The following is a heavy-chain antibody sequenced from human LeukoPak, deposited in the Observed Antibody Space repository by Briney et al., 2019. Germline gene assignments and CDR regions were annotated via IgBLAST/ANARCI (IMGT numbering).Heavy chain of an antibody. CDR1: RGSISSGGYY. V-gene: IGHV4-31*03. Sequence: SETLSLTCTVSRGSISSGGYYWSCIRQHPGNGLEWIGYIYYSGSTFYNPSLKSRVTISVDTSKNQFSLNLSSVTAADTAVYYCARGRGNYDFYYWGQGTLVTVSS. D-gene: IGHD4-11*01. CDR3: ARGRGNYDFYY. CDR2: IYYSGST. J-gene: IGHJ4*02.